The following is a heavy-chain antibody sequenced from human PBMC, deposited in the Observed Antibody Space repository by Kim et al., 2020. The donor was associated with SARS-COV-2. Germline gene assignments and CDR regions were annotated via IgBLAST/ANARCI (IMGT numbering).Heavy chain of an antibody. V-gene: IGHV3-30*04. CDR2: ISYDGSNK. J-gene: IGHJ4*02. D-gene: IGHD3-22*01. Sequence: GGSLRLSCAASGFTFSSYAMHWVRQAPGKGLEWVAVISYDGSNKYYADSVKGRFTISRDNSKNTLYLQMNSLRAEDTAVYYCARDGPRSGITMIVVVSAYYFDYWGQGTLVTVSS. CDR1: GFTFSSYA. CDR3: ARDGPRSGITMIVVVSAYYFDY.